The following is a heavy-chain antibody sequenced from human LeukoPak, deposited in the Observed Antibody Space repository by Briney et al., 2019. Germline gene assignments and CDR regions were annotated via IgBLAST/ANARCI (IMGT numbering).Heavy chain of an antibody. CDR1: GFTFSLYA. D-gene: IGHD6-13*01. CDR2: ITGSGGST. J-gene: IGHJ4*02. Sequence: PGGSLRLSCAASGFTFSLYAMSWVRQAPGKGLEWVSTITGSGGSTYYADSVRGRFTISRDNSKSTLYLQMISLRAEDTAVYYCAKGGGSSWYYFDYWGQGTLVTVSS. V-gene: IGHV3-23*01. CDR3: AKGGGSSWYYFDY.